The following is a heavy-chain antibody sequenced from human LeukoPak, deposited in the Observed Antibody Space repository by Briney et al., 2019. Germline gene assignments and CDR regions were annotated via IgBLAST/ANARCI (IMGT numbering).Heavy chain of an antibody. V-gene: IGHV3-30*18. CDR3: AKDLTEYSYGDLPFDY. CDR2: ISYDGSNK. Sequence: GGSLRLSCAASGFTFSSYGMHWVRQAPGKGLEWVAVISYDGSNKYYADSVKGRFTISRDNSKNTLYLQMNSLRAEDTAVYYCAKDLTEYSYGDLPFDYWGQGTLVTVSS. CDR1: GFTFSSYG. J-gene: IGHJ4*02. D-gene: IGHD5-18*01.